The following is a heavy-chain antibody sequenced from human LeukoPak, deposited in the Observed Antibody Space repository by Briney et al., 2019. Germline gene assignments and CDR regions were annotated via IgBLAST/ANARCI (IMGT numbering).Heavy chain of an antibody. Sequence: GGSLRLSCAASGFTFSRYAMSWVRQAPGKGLEWISFINLDGTDIHYGESVKGRFTISRDNAKNSLYLQMHTLRAEDTAVYYCAGDGVGVLPGDAFDIWSQGTMVTVSS. V-gene: IGHV3-21*05. J-gene: IGHJ3*02. D-gene: IGHD1-26*01. CDR1: GFTFSRYA. CDR3: AGDGVGVLPGDAFDI. CDR2: INLDGTDI.